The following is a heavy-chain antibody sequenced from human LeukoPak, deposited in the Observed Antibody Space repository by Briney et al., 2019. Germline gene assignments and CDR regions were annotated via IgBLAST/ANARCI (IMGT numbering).Heavy chain of an antibody. D-gene: IGHD3-10*01. CDR1: GYTFTSYG. CDR2: ISAYNGNI. J-gene: IGHJ5*02. V-gene: IGHV1-18*04. CDR3: ARALDLHYYGSGSHWFDP. Sequence: ASVKVSCKASGYTFTSYGISWVRQAPGQGLEWMGWISAYNGNINYAQKLQGRVTITTDTSTSTAYMELRSLRSDDTAVYYCARALDLHYYGSGSHWFDPWGQGTLVTVSS.